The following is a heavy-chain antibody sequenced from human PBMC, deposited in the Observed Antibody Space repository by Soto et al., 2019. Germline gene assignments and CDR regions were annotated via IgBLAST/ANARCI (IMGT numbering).Heavy chain of an antibody. CDR2: ISYDGSNK. J-gene: IGHJ4*02. CDR3: ARDDAHYYDSTLDY. V-gene: IGHV3-30-3*01. Sequence: GGSLRLSCAASGFTFSSYAMHWVRQAPGKGLEWVAVISYDGSNKYYADSVKGRFTISRDNSKNTLYLQMNSLRAEDTAVYYCARDDAHYYDSTLDYWGQGTLVTVSS. CDR1: GFTFSSYA. D-gene: IGHD3-22*01.